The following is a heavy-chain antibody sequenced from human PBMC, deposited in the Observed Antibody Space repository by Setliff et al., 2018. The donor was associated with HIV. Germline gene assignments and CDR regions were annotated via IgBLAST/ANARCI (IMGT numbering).Heavy chain of an antibody. J-gene: IGHJ6*02. D-gene: IGHD3-10*01. CDR3: ARKLRPGHGVDV. CDR2: ISSGGRTM. V-gene: IGHV3-11*04. CDR1: GFTFSDYY. Sequence: GGSLRLSCAASGFTFSDYYMSWIRQAPGMGLEWVSYISSGGRTMYYADSVKGRFTISRDNAKKSLYLQMNDLRAEDTATYYCARKLRPGHGVDVWGQGTTVTVSS.